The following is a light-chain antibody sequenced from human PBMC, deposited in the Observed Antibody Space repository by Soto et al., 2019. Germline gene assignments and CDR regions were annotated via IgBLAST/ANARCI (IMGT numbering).Light chain of an antibody. Sequence: DIQMTQSASALSAAVVERVTITFLASQSVSNWLAWYQQKPGKAPKLLIYDVSSLESGVPSRFSGSGSGTEFILTISSLQPDDFATYYCQQYDSYSWTFDQGTKVDIK. J-gene: IGKJ1*01. CDR2: DVS. CDR1: QSVSNW. CDR3: QQYDSYSWT. V-gene: IGKV1-5*01.